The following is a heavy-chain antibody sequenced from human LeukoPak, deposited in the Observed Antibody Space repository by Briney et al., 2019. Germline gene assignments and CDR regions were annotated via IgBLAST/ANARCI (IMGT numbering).Heavy chain of an antibody. CDR3: ARGTTNDYGDQRDYYYMDV. J-gene: IGHJ6*03. CDR1: GGTFSSYA. V-gene: IGHV1-69*05. Sequence: GASVKVSCKASGGTFSSYAISWVRQAPGQGLEWMGGIITIFGTANYAQKFQGRVTITTDESTSTAYMELSSLRSEDTAVYYCARGTTNDYGDQRDYYYMDVWGKGTTVTVSS. D-gene: IGHD4-17*01. CDR2: IITIFGTA.